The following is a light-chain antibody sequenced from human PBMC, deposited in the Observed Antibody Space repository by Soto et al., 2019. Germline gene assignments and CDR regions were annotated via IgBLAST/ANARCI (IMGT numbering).Light chain of an antibody. CDR1: SSDVGGYNY. CDR2: EGS. Sequence: QSVLTQPASVSGSPGQSITISCSGTSSDVGGYNYVSWYQQHPGKAPKLMIYEGSKRPSGVSNRFSGSKSGSTASLTISGLQAEDEADYYCSSYIVSSTSGYVFGTGTKVTVL. V-gene: IGLV2-14*01. CDR3: SSYIVSSTSGYV. J-gene: IGLJ1*01.